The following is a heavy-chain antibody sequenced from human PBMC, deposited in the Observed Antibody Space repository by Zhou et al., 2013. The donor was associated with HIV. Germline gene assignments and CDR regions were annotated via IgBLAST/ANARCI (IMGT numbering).Heavy chain of an antibody. D-gene: IGHD3-22*01. CDR2: MNPNSGNT. CDR3: ARVATYYYDSSAAFDI. Sequence: QVQLVQSGAEVKKPGASVKVSCKASGYTFTSYDINWVRQATGQGLEWMGWMNPNSGNTGYAQKFQGRVTITRNTSISTAYMELSSLRSEDTAVYYCARVATYYYDSSAAFDIWAKGQWSPSLQ. V-gene: IGHV1-8*03. CDR1: GYTFTSYD. J-gene: IGHJ3*02.